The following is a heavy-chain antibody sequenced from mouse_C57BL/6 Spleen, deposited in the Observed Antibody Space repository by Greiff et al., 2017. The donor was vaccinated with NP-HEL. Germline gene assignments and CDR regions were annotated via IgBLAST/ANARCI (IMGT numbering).Heavy chain of an antibody. CDR3: AKTVKGDAMDY. CDR2: IDPSDSYT. J-gene: IGHJ4*01. D-gene: IGHD1-1*01. V-gene: IGHV1-50*01. CDR1: GYTFTSYW. Sequence: QVQLQQPGAELVKPGASVKLSCKASGYTFTSYWMQWVKQRPGQGLEWIGEIDPSDSYTNYNQKFKGKATLTVDTSSSTAYMQLSSLTSEDSAVYYCAKTVKGDAMDYWGQGTSVTVSS.